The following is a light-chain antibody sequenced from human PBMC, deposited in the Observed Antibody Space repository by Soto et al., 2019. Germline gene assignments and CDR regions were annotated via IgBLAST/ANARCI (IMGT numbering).Light chain of an antibody. J-gene: IGKJ1*01. V-gene: IGKV3D-15*01. CDR3: HQRQSWPRT. CDR2: GAS. CDR1: QSVSSN. Sequence: EIVMTQSPATLSVSPGERATLSCRASQSVSSNLAWYQQKPGQAPRLLIFGASSRATGIPDKFSGSGSGTDFTLTISDVQPEDFALYYCHQRQSWPRTFGQGTKVDIK.